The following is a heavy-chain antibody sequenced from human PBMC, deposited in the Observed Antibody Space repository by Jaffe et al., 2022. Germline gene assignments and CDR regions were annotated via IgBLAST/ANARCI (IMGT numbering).Heavy chain of an antibody. CDR1: GFTFSNRW. J-gene: IGHJ4*02. Sequence: EVQLVESGGGLVQPGGSLRLSCAASGFTFSNRWMSWVRQAPGKGLECVANMNEDGSEKYYVDSVKGRFTISRDNAKNSLYLQMNSLRADDTAVYYCAREGHVDYWGQGTLVTVSS. CDR3: AREGHVDY. V-gene: IGHV3-7*01. CDR2: MNEDGSEK.